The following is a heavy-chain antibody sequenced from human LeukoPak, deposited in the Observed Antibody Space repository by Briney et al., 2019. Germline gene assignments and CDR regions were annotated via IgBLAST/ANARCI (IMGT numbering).Heavy chain of an antibody. V-gene: IGHV1-69*02. CDR3: ARSAPHCSSASCSPVD. D-gene: IGHD2-2*01. J-gene: IGHJ4*02. CDR2: IIPILGIA. CDR1: VGTFSSYT. Sequence: RSSVKVSCKASVGTFSSYTISWVRQAPGQGLEWMGRIIPILGIANYAQKFQGRVTITADKSTSTAYMELSSLRSEDTAVYYCARSAPHCSSASCSPVDWGQGTLVTVSS.